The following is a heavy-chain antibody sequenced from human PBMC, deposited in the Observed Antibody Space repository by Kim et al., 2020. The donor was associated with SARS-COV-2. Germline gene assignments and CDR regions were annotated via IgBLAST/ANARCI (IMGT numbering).Heavy chain of an antibody. CDR3: ARGGRAVAGTGFDY. Sequence: AQKFQGRVTMTRDTSTSTVYMELSSLGYEDTAVYYCARGGRAVAGTGFDYWGQGTLVTVSS. V-gene: IGHV1-46*01. D-gene: IGHD6-19*01. J-gene: IGHJ4*02.